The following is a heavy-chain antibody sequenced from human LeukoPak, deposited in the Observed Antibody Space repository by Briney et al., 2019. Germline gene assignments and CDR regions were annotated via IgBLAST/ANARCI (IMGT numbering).Heavy chain of an antibody. D-gene: IGHD3-10*01. CDR2: ISYDGNNK. Sequence: PGGSLRLSCAASGFTFSNYLIHWVRRAPGKGLEWVALISYDGNNKYYADSVKGRFTISRDNSKNTLFLQMIGLRAEDTAVYYCAREMQVPNAFDIWGHGTMVTVSS. J-gene: IGHJ3*02. CDR1: GFTFSNYL. V-gene: IGHV3-30-3*01. CDR3: AREMQVPNAFDI.